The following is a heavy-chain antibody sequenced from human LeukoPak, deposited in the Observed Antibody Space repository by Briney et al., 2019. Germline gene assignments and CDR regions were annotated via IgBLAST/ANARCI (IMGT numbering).Heavy chain of an antibody. CDR2: IQTSRST. CDR1: GGSISSGTDY. J-gene: IGHJ6*03. Sequence: SQTLSLTCAVSGGSISSGTDYWSWIRQPAGKGLEWIGRIQTSRSTNYNPSLKSRVTISVDTSKNQFSLNLSSVTAADTAVYYCARTSRLAVAGTGYYYFYLDVWGRGTTVTVS. D-gene: IGHD6-19*01. CDR3: ARTSRLAVAGTGYYYFYLDV. V-gene: IGHV4-61*02.